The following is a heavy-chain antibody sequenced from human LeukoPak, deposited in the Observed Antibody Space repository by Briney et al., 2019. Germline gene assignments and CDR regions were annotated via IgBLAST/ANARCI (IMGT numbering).Heavy chain of an antibody. CDR1: GFTFSSYA. V-gene: IGHV3-23*01. D-gene: IGHD4-23*01. CDR2: ISGSGGST. J-gene: IGHJ4*02. Sequence: GGSLRLSCAASGFTFSSYAMSWVRQAPGKGLEWDSAISGSGGSTYYADSVKGRFTISRDNSKNTLYLQMNSLRAEDTAVYYCVGTVVTRDFDYWGQGTLVTVSS. CDR3: VGTVVTRDFDY.